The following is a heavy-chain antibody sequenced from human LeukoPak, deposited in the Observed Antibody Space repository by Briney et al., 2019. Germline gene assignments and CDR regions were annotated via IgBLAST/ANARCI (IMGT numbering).Heavy chain of an antibody. J-gene: IGHJ6*02. Sequence: GGSLRLSCAASGFTFSSYAMNWVRQAPGKGLEWVSFISSTGGNTDYADSVKGRFTISRDNSKNTLYLQMSSLRVEDTAVYYCARDQAYYYGSGSPHYYYYGMDVWGRGTTVTVSS. CDR3: ARDQAYYYGSGSPHYYYYGMDV. D-gene: IGHD3-10*01. CDR1: GFTFSSYA. V-gene: IGHV3-23*01. CDR2: ISSTGGNT.